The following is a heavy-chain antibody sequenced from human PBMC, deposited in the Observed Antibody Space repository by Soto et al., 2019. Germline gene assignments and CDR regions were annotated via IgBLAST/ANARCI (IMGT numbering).Heavy chain of an antibody. CDR3: AEARHTLTTWNIDK. V-gene: IGHV3-23*01. CDR2: ISGSVGST. CDR1: GFTFSSYA. J-gene: IGHJ4*02. Sequence: PEVSLRRSCAPPGFTFSSYAMSWVRQAPGKGLEWVSAISGSVGSTYYADSVRGRFTLSRGNSKNTLYLQMNSLRAEVTAVYSCAEARHTLTTWNIDKGGQETLRTVFS. D-gene: IGHD4-17*01.